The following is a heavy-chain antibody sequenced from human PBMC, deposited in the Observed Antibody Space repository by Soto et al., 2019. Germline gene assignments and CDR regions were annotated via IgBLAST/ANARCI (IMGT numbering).Heavy chain of an antibody. CDR1: GFTFSDYW. CDR3: ATAEVDY. V-gene: IGHV3-74*03. CDR2: MTGDGRTT. J-gene: IGHJ4*02. Sequence: GGSLRLSCAASGFTFSDYWMHWVRQPPGKGPEWVSRMTGDGRTTQYADSVKGRFTASRDNAKSTLYLQMNSLRAEDTAVYYCATAEVDYWGQGTLVTVS.